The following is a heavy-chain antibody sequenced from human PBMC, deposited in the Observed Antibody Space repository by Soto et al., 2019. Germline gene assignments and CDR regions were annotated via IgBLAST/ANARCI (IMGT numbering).Heavy chain of an antibody. Sequence: QLQLQESGPGLVKPSETLSLTCSVSGGSITTSSYNWAWIRQPPGKGLEWIGTIYYDGSTSYNPSLKSQVTISVDPSKNHFALKVNSVTAADTAVYYCARFYGNAFDVWGRGTVVTVSS. D-gene: IGHD3-10*01. CDR1: GGSITTSSYN. J-gene: IGHJ3*01. CDR2: IYYDGST. V-gene: IGHV4-39*02. CDR3: ARFYGNAFDV.